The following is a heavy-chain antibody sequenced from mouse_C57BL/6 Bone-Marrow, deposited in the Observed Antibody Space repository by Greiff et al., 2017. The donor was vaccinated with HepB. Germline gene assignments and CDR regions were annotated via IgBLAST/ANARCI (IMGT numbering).Heavy chain of an antibody. J-gene: IGHJ2*03. V-gene: IGHV1-52*01. CDR2: IDPSDSDT. Sequence: QVQLQQPGAELVRPGSSVKLSCKASGYTFTSYWMHWVKQRPIQGLEWIGNIDPSDSDTHYNQKFKDKATLTVDKSSSTAYMQLSSLTSEDSAVYFCARGGTVPLDFWGRGTSITVSA. D-gene: IGHD3-3*01. CDR1: GYTFTSYW. CDR3: ARGGTVPLDF.